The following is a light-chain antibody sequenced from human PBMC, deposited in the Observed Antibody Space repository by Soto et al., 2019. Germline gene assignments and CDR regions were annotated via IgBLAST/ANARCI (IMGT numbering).Light chain of an antibody. CDR3: QQYGSSPLT. V-gene: IGKV3-20*01. CDR1: QSVGSNY. Sequence: EIVLTQSPGTLSLSPGERATLSCRASQSVGSNYLAWYQRKPGQAPRLLIYGASSRATGIPDRFSGSGSGTDFTLTISRLEPEDFAVYYCQQYGSSPLTFGGGTKVDIK. J-gene: IGKJ4*01. CDR2: GAS.